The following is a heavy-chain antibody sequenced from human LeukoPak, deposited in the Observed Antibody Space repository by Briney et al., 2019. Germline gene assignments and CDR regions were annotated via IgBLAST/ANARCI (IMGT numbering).Heavy chain of an antibody. CDR2: IYTSGST. D-gene: IGHD3-10*01. CDR3: ASGYYGSGP. J-gene: IGHJ5*02. CDR1: GGSFSGYY. V-gene: IGHV4-59*10. Sequence: NTSETLSLTCAVYGGSFSGYYWSWIRQPAGKGLEWIGRIYTSGSTNYSPSLKSRVTMSVDTSKNQFSLKLSSVTAADTAVYYCASGYYGSGPWGQGTLVTVSS.